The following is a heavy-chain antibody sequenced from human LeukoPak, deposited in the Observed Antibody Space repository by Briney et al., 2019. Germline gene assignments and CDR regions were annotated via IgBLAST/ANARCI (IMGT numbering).Heavy chain of an antibody. J-gene: IGHJ3*02. CDR2: INSDGSST. CDR3: VRYIVVPTAIYAFDI. V-gene: IGHV3-74*01. Sequence: GGSLRLSCAASGFTFSSYWMHWVRQAPGKGLVWVSRINSDGSSTSYADSVKGRFTISRDNAKNTLYLQMNSLRAEDTAVYYCVRYIVVPTAIYAFDIWGQGTTVTVSS. CDR1: GFTFSSYW. D-gene: IGHD2-2*01.